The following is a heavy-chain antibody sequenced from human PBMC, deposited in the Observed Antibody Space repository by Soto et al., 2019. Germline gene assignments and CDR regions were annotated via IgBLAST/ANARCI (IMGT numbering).Heavy chain of an antibody. CDR1: GYTFTNYN. V-gene: IGHV1-18*01. Sequence: ASVKVSCKASGYTFTNYNINWVRQALGQGLEWMRCISTYNSNTYFAHKFQGRVTITMDTSASTAYMELSSLRSEDTAVYYCASSHIAAAPYGMDVWG. D-gene: IGHD6-13*01. J-gene: IGHJ6*02. CDR3: ASSHIAAAPYGMDV. CDR2: ISTYNSNT.